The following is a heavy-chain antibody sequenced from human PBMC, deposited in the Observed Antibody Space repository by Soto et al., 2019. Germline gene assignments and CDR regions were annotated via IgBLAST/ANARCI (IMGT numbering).Heavy chain of an antibody. Sequence: PSEALALTCPVSGCSIRSYYWSWIRQPPGKGLEWIGYIYYSGSTNYNPSLKSRVTISVDTSKNQFSLKLSSVTAADTAVYYCARVSSSSPIDAFDIWGQGTMVTVSS. CDR2: IYYSGST. D-gene: IGHD6-13*01. J-gene: IGHJ3*02. CDR3: ARVSSSSPIDAFDI. CDR1: GCSIRSYY. V-gene: IGHV4-59*01.